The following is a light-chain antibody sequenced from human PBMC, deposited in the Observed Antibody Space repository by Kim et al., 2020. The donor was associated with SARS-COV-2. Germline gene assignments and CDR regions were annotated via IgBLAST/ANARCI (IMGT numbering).Light chain of an antibody. J-gene: IGKJ4*01. Sequence: PEERATLSCRASQSISSYLAWYQQKPGQAPRLLIYDASNRATGIPARFSGSGSGTDFTLTISSLEPEDLAVYYCQQRSNWPLTFGGGTKVDIK. CDR3: QQRSNWPLT. CDR2: DAS. CDR1: QSISSY. V-gene: IGKV3-11*01.